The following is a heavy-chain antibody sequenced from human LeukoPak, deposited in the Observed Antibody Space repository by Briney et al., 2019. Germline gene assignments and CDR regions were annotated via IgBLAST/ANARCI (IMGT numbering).Heavy chain of an antibody. D-gene: IGHD3-10*01. Sequence: GGSLRLSCAASGFTFSSYWMHWVRQAPGEGLVWVSRIKSDGSVTWYADSVKGRFTITRDNAKNMLYLQMNSLRAEDTAVYYCARSGRGVDSFYFYMDVWGKGTTVTVSS. CDR2: IKSDGSVT. J-gene: IGHJ6*03. CDR3: ARSGRGVDSFYFYMDV. CDR1: GFTFSSYW. V-gene: IGHV3-74*01.